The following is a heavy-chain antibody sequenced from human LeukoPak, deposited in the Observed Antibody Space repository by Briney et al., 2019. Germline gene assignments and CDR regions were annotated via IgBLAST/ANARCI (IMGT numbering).Heavy chain of an antibody. CDR2: IIPILGIA. V-gene: IGHV1-69*04. D-gene: IGHD3-3*01. Sequence: SVKVSCKASGGTFSSYAISWVRQAPGQGLEWMGRIIPILGIANYAQKFQRRVTITADKSTSTAYMELSSLRSEDTAVYYCAREGPNYDFWSGYHFDYWGQGTLVTVSS. CDR1: GGTFSSYA. J-gene: IGHJ4*02. CDR3: AREGPNYDFWSGYHFDY.